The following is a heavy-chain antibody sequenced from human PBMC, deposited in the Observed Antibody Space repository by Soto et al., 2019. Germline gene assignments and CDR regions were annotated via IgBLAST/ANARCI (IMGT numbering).Heavy chain of an antibody. CDR3: AKDRSGGGRIAAAGMDV. J-gene: IGHJ6*02. Sequence: GSLRRAGSASGFTFSSYGMHWVRQAAGKGLEWVAVISYDGSNKYYADSVKGRFTISRDNSKNTLYLQMNSLRAEDTAVYYCAKDRSGGGRIAAAGMDVWGQGTTVTVSS. V-gene: IGHV3-30*18. CDR2: ISYDGSNK. CDR1: GFTFSSYG. D-gene: IGHD6-13*01.